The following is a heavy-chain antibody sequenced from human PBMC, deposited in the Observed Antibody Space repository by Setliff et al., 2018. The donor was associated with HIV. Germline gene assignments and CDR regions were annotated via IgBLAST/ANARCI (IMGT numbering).Heavy chain of an antibody. V-gene: IGHV4-31*01. Sequence: PSETLSLTCTVYGGSISGGVHYWSWIRQDPGKGLEWIAYIHYSGSTYYNPSLKSQVTIYVDTAKNRFSLKLSSVTAADTAVYYCARALSGRWCMAGFDLWGQGILVTVSS. J-gene: IGHJ4*03. CDR1: GGSISGGVHY. CDR2: IHYSGST. D-gene: IGHD6-19*01. CDR3: ARALSGRWCMAGFDL.